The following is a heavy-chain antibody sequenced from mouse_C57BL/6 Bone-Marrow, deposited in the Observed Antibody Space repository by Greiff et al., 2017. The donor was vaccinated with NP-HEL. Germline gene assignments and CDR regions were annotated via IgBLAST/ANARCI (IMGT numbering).Heavy chain of an antibody. V-gene: IGHV1-52*01. J-gene: IGHJ3*01. CDR2: IDPSDSET. CDR3: ARERGEDSSGFAY. Sequence: QVQLQQPGAELVRPGSSVKLSCKASGYTFTSYWMHWVKQRPIQGLEWIGNIDPSDSETHYNQKFKDKATLTVDKSSSTAYMQLSSLTSEDSAVYYCARERGEDSSGFAYWGQGTLVTVSA. D-gene: IGHD3-2*02. CDR1: GYTFTSYW.